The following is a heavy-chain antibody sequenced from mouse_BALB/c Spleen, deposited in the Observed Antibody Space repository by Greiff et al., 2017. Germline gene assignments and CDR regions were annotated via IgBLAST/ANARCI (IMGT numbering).Heavy chain of an antibody. D-gene: IGHD2-4*01. CDR3: ARRAEYEYDAGFAY. CDR1: GFSFSSFG. CDR2: ISSGSSTI. Sequence: EVQLMESGGGLVQPGGSRKLSCAASGFSFSSFGMHWVRQAPEKGLEWVAYISSGSSTIYYADTVKGRFTISRDNPKNPLFLQMTSLRSEDTAMYYCARRAEYEYDAGFAYGGQGTLVTVSA. V-gene: IGHV5-17*02. J-gene: IGHJ3*01.